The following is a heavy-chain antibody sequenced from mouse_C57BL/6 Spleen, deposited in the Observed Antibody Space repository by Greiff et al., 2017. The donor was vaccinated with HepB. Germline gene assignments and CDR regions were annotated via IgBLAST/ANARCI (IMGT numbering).Heavy chain of an antibody. CDR2: ISSGGDYI. D-gene: IGHD1-1*01. Sequence: DVHLVESGEGLVKPGGSLKLSCAASGFTFSSYAMSWVRQTPEKRLEWVAYISSGGDYIYYADTVKGRFTISRDNARNTLYLQMSSLKSEDTAMYYCTREEGYYGSSLDYWGQGTTLTVSS. CDR3: TREEGYYGSSLDY. CDR1: GFTFSSYA. V-gene: IGHV5-9-1*02. J-gene: IGHJ2*01.